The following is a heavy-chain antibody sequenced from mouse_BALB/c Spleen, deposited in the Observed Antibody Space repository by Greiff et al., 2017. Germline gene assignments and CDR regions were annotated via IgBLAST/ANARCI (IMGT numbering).Heavy chain of an antibody. V-gene: IGHV5-17*02. CDR2: ISSGSSTI. D-gene: IGHD2-1*01. CDR1: GFTFSSFG. J-gene: IGHJ4*01. Sequence: EVQLVESGGGLVQPGGSRKLSCAASGFTFSSFGMHWVRQAPEKGLEWVAYISSGSSTIYYADTVKGRFTITRDNPKNTLFLQMTSLRSEDTAMYYCERRIIYYGNYGEALDYWGQGTSVTVAS. CDR3: ERRIIYYGNYGEALDY.